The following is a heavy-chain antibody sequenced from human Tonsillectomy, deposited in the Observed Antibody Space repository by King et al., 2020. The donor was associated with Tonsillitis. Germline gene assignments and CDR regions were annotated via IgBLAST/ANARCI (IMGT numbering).Heavy chain of an antibody. J-gene: IGHJ4*02. CDR3: AKDGTLAVASSWEKYFDY. Sequence: VQLVESGGGVVQPGRSLRLSCAASRFTFNSYGMHWVRKAPGKGLEWVALISLDGNNQYYADSVKGRLTISRDNSKNTLYLQINSLRTEDTAVYFCAKDGTLAVASSWEKYFDYWGQGTLVTVSS. D-gene: IGHD6-19*01. CDR2: ISLDGNNQ. CDR1: RFTFNSYG. V-gene: IGHV3-30*18.